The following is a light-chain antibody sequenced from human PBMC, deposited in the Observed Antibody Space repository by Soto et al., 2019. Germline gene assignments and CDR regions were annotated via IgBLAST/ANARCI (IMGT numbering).Light chain of an antibody. CDR2: DVS. CDR1: QSISDS. J-gene: IGKJ1*01. V-gene: IGKV1-5*01. CDR3: QQYNGYSRT. Sequence: DIQMTQSPSTLSASVGDRVTITCRASQSISDSLAWYQQKPGKAPDLLISDVSSLERGVASRFSGSGSGTEFTLTISSMQPDDFATYYCQQYNGYSRTFGQGTKVDI.